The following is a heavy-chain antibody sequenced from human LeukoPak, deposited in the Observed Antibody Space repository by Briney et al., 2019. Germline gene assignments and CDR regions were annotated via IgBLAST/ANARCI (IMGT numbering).Heavy chain of an antibody. Sequence: ASVKVSCKASGYTFTGYYMHWVRQAPGQGLEWMGWINPSGGSTSYAQKFQGRVTMTRDMSTSTVYMELSSLRSEDTAVYYCARDPGYSSGWGRYYYYYYYMDVWGKGTTVTVSS. CDR3: ARDPGYSSGWGRYYYYYYYMDV. D-gene: IGHD6-19*01. CDR2: INPSGGST. CDR1: GYTFTGYY. V-gene: IGHV1-46*01. J-gene: IGHJ6*03.